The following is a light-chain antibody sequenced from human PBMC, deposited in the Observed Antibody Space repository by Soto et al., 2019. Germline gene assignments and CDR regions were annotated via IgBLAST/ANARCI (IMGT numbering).Light chain of an antibody. CDR3: QKYNTAPYT. Sequence: DIQMTQSPSSLSASVGDRVTITCRASQDITKYLAWYQQKPGKVPNLLIHTASTLQSGVPSRFSGSGYGTHFTLTISSLQPEDVATYYFQKYNTAPYTFGPGTKVDLK. CDR2: TAS. V-gene: IGKV1-27*01. CDR1: QDITKY. J-gene: IGKJ3*01.